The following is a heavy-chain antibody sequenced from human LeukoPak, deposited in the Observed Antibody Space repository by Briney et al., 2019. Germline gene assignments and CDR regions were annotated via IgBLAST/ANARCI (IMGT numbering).Heavy chain of an antibody. V-gene: IGHV3-74*01. CDR1: GFNFHAYW. D-gene: IGHD3-9*01. CDR2: INMDGSRT. CDR3: ARGHYDVFAASYKWTPEY. J-gene: IGHJ4*02. Sequence: GGSLRLSCAVSGFNFHAYWMHWVRQPPGKGLVWVSRINMDGSRTSHADSVKGRFTTSRDNAKNSLSLQLNSLRVEDTAVYYCARGHYDVFAASYKWTPEYWGQGTLVTLSS.